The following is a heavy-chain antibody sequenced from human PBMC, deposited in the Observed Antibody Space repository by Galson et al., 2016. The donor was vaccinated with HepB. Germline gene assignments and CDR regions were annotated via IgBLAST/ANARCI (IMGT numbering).Heavy chain of an antibody. CDR1: GFTFSDFS. Sequence: SLRLSCAASGFTFSDFSMNWVRQAPGKGLEWVSSISSGSRDIYYADSVKGRFTISRVNAKNSLYLQMNSLRAEDTAVYYCARDRSNYDFWSGYMPDCYFDYWGQGTLVTVSS. CDR3: ARDRSNYDFWSGYMPDCYFDY. V-gene: IGHV3-21*01. CDR2: ISSGSRDI. D-gene: IGHD3-3*01. J-gene: IGHJ4*02.